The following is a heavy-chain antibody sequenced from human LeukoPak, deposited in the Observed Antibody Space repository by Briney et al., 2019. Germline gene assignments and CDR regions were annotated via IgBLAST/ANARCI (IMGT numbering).Heavy chain of an antibody. CDR1: GFTFSSYW. CDR3: ARGQAWFGDGAYYYYYGMDV. V-gene: IGHV3-7*03. CDR2: IKQDGSEK. Sequence: GGSLRLSCAASGFTFSSYWMSWVRQAPGKGLEWVANIKQDGSEKYYVDSVKGRFTISRDNAKNSLYLQMNSLRAEDTAVYYCARGQAWFGDGAYYYYYGMDVWGKGTTVTVSS. D-gene: IGHD3-10*01. J-gene: IGHJ6*04.